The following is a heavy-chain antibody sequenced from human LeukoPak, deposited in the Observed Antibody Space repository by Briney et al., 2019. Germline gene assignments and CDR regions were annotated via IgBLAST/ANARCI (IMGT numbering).Heavy chain of an antibody. J-gene: IGHJ6*03. CDR1: GFTFSSYN. CDR3: ARDSGHYYYYMDV. Sequence: GGSLRLSCAASGFTFSSYNMNWVRQTPGQGLEWVANIKQDGSEKYYVDSVKGRFTISRDNAKNSLYLQMNSLRAEDTAVYYCARDSGHYYYYMDVWGKGTTVTISS. D-gene: IGHD1-26*01. CDR2: IKQDGSEK. V-gene: IGHV3-7*01.